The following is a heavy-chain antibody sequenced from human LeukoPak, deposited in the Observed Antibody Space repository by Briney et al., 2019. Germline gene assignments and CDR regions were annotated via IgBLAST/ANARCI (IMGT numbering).Heavy chain of an antibody. CDR3: VRDRDGYNY. J-gene: IGHJ4*02. CDR1: GFTFSSSL. Sequence: GGALRLSCAASGFTFSSSLMHWVRQVPGKRLVWVARIDTDGSITHYADSVKGRFTISRDNARNTLFPQMNSLRVEDTAVYYCVRDRDGYNYWGQGTLVTVSS. V-gene: IGHV3-74*01. D-gene: IGHD5-24*01. CDR2: IDTDGSIT.